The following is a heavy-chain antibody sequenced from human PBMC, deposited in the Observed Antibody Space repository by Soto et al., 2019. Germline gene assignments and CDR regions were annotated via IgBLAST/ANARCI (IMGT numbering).Heavy chain of an antibody. CDR1: GFTLSAWS. J-gene: IGHJ1*01. D-gene: IGHD6-13*01. CDR2: ISSSSSSI. V-gene: IGHV3-48*01. Sequence: PGRSLWLACAACGFTLSAWSTNLLSKAPGKGLEWVSYISSSSSSIYYADSVKGRFTISRDNAKNSVYLQMNSLRAEDTAVYFCARGDNTNSFLFQHWVQGTLVTVSS. CDR3: ARGDNTNSFLFQH.